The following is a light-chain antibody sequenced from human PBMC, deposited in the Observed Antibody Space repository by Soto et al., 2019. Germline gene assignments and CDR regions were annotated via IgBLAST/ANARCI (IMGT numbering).Light chain of an antibody. V-gene: IGLV2-14*01. Sequence: SALSETASVSGSPGHSITIYCTATSSDVGGYNYVSWYQQHPGKAPNLMIYEVSNRPSGVSNRFSGSKSGNTASLTISGLQAEDEADYDCSSYTSSSTYVLGTGTKV. CDR2: EVS. CDR3: SSYTSSSTYV. CDR1: SSDVGGYNY. J-gene: IGLJ1*01.